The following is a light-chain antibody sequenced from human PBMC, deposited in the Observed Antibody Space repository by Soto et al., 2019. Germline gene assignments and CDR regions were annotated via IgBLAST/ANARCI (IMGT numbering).Light chain of an antibody. CDR3: QKYDGVPWT. V-gene: IGKV1-27*01. CDR2: AAS. Sequence: DIQMTQSPSSLSASVGDRVTIACRASQDIKNYLAWYQHKPGKVPQLLIFAASTLQSGVPSRFSGSGSGTDFTLTISSLQPEDVATYYCQKYDGVPWTFGQGTKVEIK. CDR1: QDIKNY. J-gene: IGKJ1*01.